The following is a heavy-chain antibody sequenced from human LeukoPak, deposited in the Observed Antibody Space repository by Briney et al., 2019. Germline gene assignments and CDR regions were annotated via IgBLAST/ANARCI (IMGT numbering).Heavy chain of an antibody. CDR2: ISSSGSTI. Sequence: GGSLRLSCAASGFSFSSYWMSWIRQAPGKGLEWVSYISSSGSTIYYADSVKGRFTISIDISKNTLYLQMNGLRAEDTAVYYCAKGRSGNCYSPLDYWGLGTLATVSS. CDR1: GFSFSSYW. CDR3: AKGRSGNCYSPLDY. J-gene: IGHJ4*02. V-gene: IGHV3-23*01. D-gene: IGHD2-15*01.